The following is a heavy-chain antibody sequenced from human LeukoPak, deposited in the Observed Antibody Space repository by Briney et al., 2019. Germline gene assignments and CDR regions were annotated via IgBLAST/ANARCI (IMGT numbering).Heavy chain of an antibody. V-gene: IGHV4-31*03. Sequence: SETLSLTCTVSGGSISSGGYYWSWIRQHPGKGLEWIGYIYYSGSTYYNPSLKSRATISVDTSKNQFSLKLSSVTAADTAVYYCARGYCSGGSCYSGLFDYWGQGTLVTVSS. CDR3: ARGYCSGGSCYSGLFDY. D-gene: IGHD2-15*01. J-gene: IGHJ4*02. CDR2: IYYSGST. CDR1: GGSISSGGYY.